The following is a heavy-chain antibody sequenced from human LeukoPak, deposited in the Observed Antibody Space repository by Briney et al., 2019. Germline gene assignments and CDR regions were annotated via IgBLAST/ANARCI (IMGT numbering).Heavy chain of an antibody. CDR2: ISWNSGSI. CDR1: GFTLDDYA. J-gene: IGHJ3*02. D-gene: IGHD3-10*01. V-gene: IGHV3-9*01. CDR3: AKDVYGSSGAFDI. Sequence: QPGGSLRLSCAASGFTLDDYAMHWVRQAPGKGLEWVSGISWNSGSIGYADSVKGRFTISRDNAKNSLYLQMNSLRAEDTALYYCAKDVYGSSGAFDIWGQGTMVTVSS.